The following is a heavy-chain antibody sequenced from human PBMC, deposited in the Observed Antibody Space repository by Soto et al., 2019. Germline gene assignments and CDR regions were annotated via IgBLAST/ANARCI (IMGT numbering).Heavy chain of an antibody. V-gene: IGHV4-4*02. CDR2: IHHSGNT. CDR3: AKMVGATLVDY. J-gene: IGHJ4*02. CDR1: GASISSTSSGDW. Sequence: QVQLQVSGPGLEKPSGTLSLTCTVSGASISSTSSGDWWSWVRQPPGKGLEWIGEIHHSGNTNYNPSLKSRVTMSVDKSKNQFSLRLSSVTAADTAVYYCAKMVGATLVDYWGQGTLVTVSS. D-gene: IGHD1-26*01.